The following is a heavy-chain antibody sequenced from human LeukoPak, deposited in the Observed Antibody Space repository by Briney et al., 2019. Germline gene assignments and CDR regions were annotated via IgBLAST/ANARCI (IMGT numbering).Heavy chain of an antibody. D-gene: IGHD5-12*01. CDR1: GFTFSSYC. V-gene: IGHV3-21*01. Sequence: GGSLRLSCAASGFTFSSYCMNWVRQAPGKGLEWVSSISSSSSYIYYADSVKGRFTISRDNAKNSLYLQMNSLRAEDTAVYYCARGIKDIVATIGGGWGQGTLVTVSS. J-gene: IGHJ4*02. CDR3: ARGIKDIVATIGGG. CDR2: ISSSSSYI.